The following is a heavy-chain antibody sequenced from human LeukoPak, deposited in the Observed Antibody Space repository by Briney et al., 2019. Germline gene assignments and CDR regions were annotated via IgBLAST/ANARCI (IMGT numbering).Heavy chain of an antibody. J-gene: IGHJ6*03. V-gene: IGHV3-7*01. CDR1: GFTFSSYW. CDR3: ARVTIFGVVGNYYYYYMDV. Sequence: PGGSQRLSCAASGFTFSSYWMSWVRQAPGKGLEWVANIKQDGSEKYYVDSVKGRCTISRDNAKNSLYLQMNSLRAEDTAVYYCARVTIFGVVGNYYYYYMDVWGKGTTVTVSS. CDR2: IKQDGSEK. D-gene: IGHD3-3*01.